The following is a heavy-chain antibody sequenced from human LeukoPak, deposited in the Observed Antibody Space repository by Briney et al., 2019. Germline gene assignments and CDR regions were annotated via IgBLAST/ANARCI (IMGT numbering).Heavy chain of an antibody. Sequence: GGSLRLSCAASGFTLSSNAMNWVRQAPGKGLEWVSAISGSGGSTYYADSVKGRFTISRDNSKNTLYLQMNSLRAEDTAVYYCAKKAGELLWDYFDYWGQGTLVTVSS. D-gene: IGHD3-10*01. CDR2: ISGSGGST. V-gene: IGHV3-23*01. J-gene: IGHJ4*02. CDR1: GFTLSSNA. CDR3: AKKAGELLWDYFDY.